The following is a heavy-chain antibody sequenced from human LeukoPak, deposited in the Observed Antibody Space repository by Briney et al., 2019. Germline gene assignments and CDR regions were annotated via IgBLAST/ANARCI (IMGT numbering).Heavy chain of an antibody. D-gene: IGHD6-13*01. V-gene: IGHV1-69*13. CDR1: GGTFSSYA. CDR3: ARILPPPYSSSWYWEYYYYYMDL. Sequence: SVKVSCKASGGTFSSYAISWVRQAPGQGLEWMGGIIPIFGTANYAQKFQGRVTITADESTSTAYMELSSLRSEDTAVYYCARILPPPYSSSWYWEYYYYYMDLWGKGTTVTVSS. J-gene: IGHJ6*03. CDR2: IIPIFGTA.